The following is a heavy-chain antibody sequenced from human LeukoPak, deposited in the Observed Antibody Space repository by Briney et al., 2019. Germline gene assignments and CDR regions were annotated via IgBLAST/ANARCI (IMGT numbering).Heavy chain of an antibody. V-gene: IGHV3-7*01. CDR2: IKQDGSEK. CDR3: ARLKVCCSGSCYSGRLDY. D-gene: IGHD2-15*01. Sequence: GGSLRLSCAASGFTFSSYWMSWVRQAPGKGLEWVANIKQDGSEKYYVDSVKGRFTISRDNAKNSLYLQMNSLRAEDTAVYYCARLKVCCSGSCYSGRLDYWGQGTLVTVSS. J-gene: IGHJ4*02. CDR1: GFTFSSYW.